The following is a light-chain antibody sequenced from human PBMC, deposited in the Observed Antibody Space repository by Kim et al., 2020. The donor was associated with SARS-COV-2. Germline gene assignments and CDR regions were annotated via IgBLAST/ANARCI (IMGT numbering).Light chain of an antibody. CDR2: GGS. V-gene: IGKV3-15*01. Sequence: GERATRSCRAGQGVSSDLAWYQKRRGQAPRLLIDGGSTRATGVPARFSGSGSGTEFTLTISSLQSEDFAIYYCHQYNDWPLYTFGQGTKLEI. CDR3: HQYNDWPLYT. CDR1: QGVSSD. J-gene: IGKJ2*01.